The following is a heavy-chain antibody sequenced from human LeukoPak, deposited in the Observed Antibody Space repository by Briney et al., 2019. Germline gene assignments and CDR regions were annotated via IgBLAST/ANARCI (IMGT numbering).Heavy chain of an antibody. J-gene: IGHJ4*02. CDR2: ISSSSSYI. CDR1: GFTFSSYS. D-gene: IGHD6-19*01. Sequence: PGGSLRLSCAASGFTFSSYSMNWVRQAPGKGLEWVSSISSSSSYIYYADSVKGRFTISRDNAKNSLYLQMNSLRAEDTAVYYCAKALQQWRGGWSPTDYWGQGTLVTVSS. CDR3: AKALQQWRGGWSPTDY. V-gene: IGHV3-21*04.